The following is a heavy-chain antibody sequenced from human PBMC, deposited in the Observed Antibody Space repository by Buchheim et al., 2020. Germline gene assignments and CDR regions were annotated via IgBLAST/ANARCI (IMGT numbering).Heavy chain of an antibody. Sequence: EVQLLESGGGLVKPGESLRLSCAASEFTFTNAWMSWIRQAPGKGLEWVGRIRSSTDGGTTDYAVPVKGRFTISRDDSENTLYLQMNSLKTEDTAVYYCTTLMKSARLSSDYWGQGTL. CDR3: TTLMKSARLSSDY. CDR2: IRSSTDGGTT. V-gene: IGHV3-15*01. CDR1: EFTFTNAW. J-gene: IGHJ4*02. D-gene: IGHD6-6*01.